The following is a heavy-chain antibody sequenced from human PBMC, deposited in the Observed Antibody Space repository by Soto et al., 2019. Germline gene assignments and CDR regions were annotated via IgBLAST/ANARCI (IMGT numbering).Heavy chain of an antibody. V-gene: IGHV4-4*02. D-gene: IGHD4-4*01. J-gene: IGHJ4*02. CDR1: GGSISSSNW. CDR2: IYHSGST. Sequence: QVQLQESGPGLVKPSGTLSLTCAVSGGSISSSNWWSWVRQPPGKGLEWIGEIYHSGSTNYNPSLKSRVTISVDKSKNQFSLKLSSVTAADTAVYYCARSGPSYDYSNLAGATLFDYWGQGTLVTVSS. CDR3: ARSGPSYDYSNLAGATLFDY.